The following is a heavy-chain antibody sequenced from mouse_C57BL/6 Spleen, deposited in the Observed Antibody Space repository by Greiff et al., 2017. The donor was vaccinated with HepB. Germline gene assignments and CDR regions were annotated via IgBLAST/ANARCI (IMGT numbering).Heavy chain of an antibody. J-gene: IGHJ2*01. V-gene: IGHV1-64*01. D-gene: IGHD2-1*01. Sequence: QVQLQQPGAELVKPGASVKLSCKASGYTFTSYWMHWVKQRPGQGLEWIGMIHPNSGSTNYNEKFKSKATLTVDKSSSTAYMQLSSLTSEDSAVYYCARSGGNLLFDYWGQGTTLTVSS. CDR3: ARSGGNLLFDY. CDR2: IHPNSGST. CDR1: GYTFTSYW.